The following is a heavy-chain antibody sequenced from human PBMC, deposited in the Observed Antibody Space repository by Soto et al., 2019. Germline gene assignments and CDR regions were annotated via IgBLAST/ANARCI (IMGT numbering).Heavy chain of an antibody. Sequence: QNTLKESGPTLVKPTQTLTLTCTFSGFSLSTSGVGVGWIRQPPGKALEWLALIYWDDDKRYSPSLKSRLTITKDTSKNQVVLTMTNMDPVDTATYYCAHSLIPNWGSRGAFDYWGQGTLVTVSS. D-gene: IGHD7-27*01. CDR3: AHSLIPNWGSRGAFDY. V-gene: IGHV2-5*02. J-gene: IGHJ4*02. CDR2: IYWDDDK. CDR1: GFSLSTSGVG.